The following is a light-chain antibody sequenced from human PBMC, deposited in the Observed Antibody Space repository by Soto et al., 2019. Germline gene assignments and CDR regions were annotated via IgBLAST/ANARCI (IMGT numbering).Light chain of an antibody. CDR2: DGS. J-gene: IGKJ1*01. Sequence: DIQMTQSPSTLSASIGDRVTITCRASQSISSWLAWYQQKPGRAPKLLIYDGSNLESGVPSRFSGSGSGTEFTLTIRSLQPDDFATYYCQQYERYWTFGQGTEVEIK. CDR1: QSISSW. V-gene: IGKV1-5*01. CDR3: QQYERYWT.